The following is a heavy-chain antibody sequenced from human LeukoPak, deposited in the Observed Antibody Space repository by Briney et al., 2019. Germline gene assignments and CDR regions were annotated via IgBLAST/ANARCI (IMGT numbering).Heavy chain of an antibody. Sequence: GASVKVSCKASGYTFTGYYMHWVRQAPGQGLEWMGIINPSGGSTSYAQRFQGRVTMTRDMSTSTVYMELSSLRSEDTAVYYCARENYGDSYYYYYYYYMDVWGKGTTVTVSS. CDR3: ARENYGDSYYYYYYYYMDV. CDR1: GYTFTGYY. D-gene: IGHD4-17*01. J-gene: IGHJ6*03. V-gene: IGHV1-46*01. CDR2: INPSGGST.